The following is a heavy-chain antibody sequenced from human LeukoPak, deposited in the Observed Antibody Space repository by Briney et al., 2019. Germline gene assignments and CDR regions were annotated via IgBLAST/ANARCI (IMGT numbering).Heavy chain of an antibody. CDR3: ARGGSPRGFLGY. J-gene: IGHJ4*02. D-gene: IGHD2-15*01. Sequence: GGSLRLSCAASGFTFTSYAMSWVRQAPGKGLEWVSTISGSGGNTYYADPVKGRFTISRDNSKNTLYLQMNSLRVEDTAVYYCARGGSPRGFLGYWGQGTLVTVSS. CDR2: ISGSGGNT. CDR1: GFTFTSYA. V-gene: IGHV3-23*01.